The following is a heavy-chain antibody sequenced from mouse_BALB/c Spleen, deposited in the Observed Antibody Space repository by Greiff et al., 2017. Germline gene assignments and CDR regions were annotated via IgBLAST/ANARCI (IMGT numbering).Heavy chain of an antibody. J-gene: IGHJ4*01. CDR2: ISCGGST. Sequence: EVKLVESGGGLVKPGGSLKLSCAASGFTFSSYAMSWVRQTPEKRLEWVASISCGGSTYYPDSVKGRFTISRDNARNILYLQMSSLRSEDTAMYYCARGDYYGSTYAMDYWGQGTSVTVSS. CDR3: ARGDYYGSTYAMDY. CDR1: GFTFSSYA. V-gene: IGHV5-6-5*01. D-gene: IGHD1-1*01.